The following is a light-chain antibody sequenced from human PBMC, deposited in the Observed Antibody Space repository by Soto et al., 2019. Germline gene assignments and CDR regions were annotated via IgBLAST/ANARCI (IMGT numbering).Light chain of an antibody. CDR1: QSVXSN. CDR2: GAS. CDR3: HQRHSGPRT. J-gene: IGKJ1*01. V-gene: IGKV3D-20*02. Sequence: DIVLTQCPATLSLSPGESATLSCRASQSVXSNLSWYKPKPGQAPSVLXYGASGMATGIPDRLSGSGSGTDFTLTSSRLDPEELAVYYCHQRHSGPRTVGQGTKVDI.